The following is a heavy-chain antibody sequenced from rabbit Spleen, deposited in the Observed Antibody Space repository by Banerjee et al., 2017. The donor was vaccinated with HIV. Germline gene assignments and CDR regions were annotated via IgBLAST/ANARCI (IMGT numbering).Heavy chain of an antibody. CDR2: IGGGVSSIT. CDR3: ARDLVAVIGWNFSL. CDR1: GFSFSYSDY. Sequence: QSLEESGGDLVKPGASLTLTCTASGFSFSYSDYMCWVRQPPGKGPEWIACIGGGVSSITYYATWAKGRFTISKTSSTTVTLQMTSLTAADTATYFCARDLVAVIGWNFSLWGPGTLVTVS. D-gene: IGHD1-1*01. J-gene: IGHJ4*01. V-gene: IGHV1S40*01.